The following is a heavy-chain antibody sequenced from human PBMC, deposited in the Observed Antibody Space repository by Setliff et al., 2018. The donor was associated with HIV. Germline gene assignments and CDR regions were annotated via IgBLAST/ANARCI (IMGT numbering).Heavy chain of an antibody. J-gene: IGHJ4*02. Sequence: GSLRLSCAASGFTFSTFGMHWARQAPGKGLEWVSHIKSDGSVIQYADSVKGRFTISRDNAKNTLYLQMNSLRVEDTAVYYCAADRIVLGDYWGQGTLVTVSS. CDR3: AADRIVLGDY. V-gene: IGHV3-74*01. CDR2: IKSDGSVI. CDR1: GFTFSTFG. D-gene: IGHD2-15*01.